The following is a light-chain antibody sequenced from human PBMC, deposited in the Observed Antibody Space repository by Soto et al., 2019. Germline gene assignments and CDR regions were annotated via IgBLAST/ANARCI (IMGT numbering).Light chain of an antibody. Sequence: QSALTQPRSVSGSPGQPVTISCTGTSSDVGGYNYVSWYQQHPGKAPKLMIYDVSKRPSGVPDRFSGSKSGNTASLTISGLQAEDEADYCCCSHAGSSTFGVFGTGTKLTVL. V-gene: IGLV2-11*01. J-gene: IGLJ1*01. CDR1: SSDVGGYNY. CDR2: DVS. CDR3: CSHAGSSTFGV.